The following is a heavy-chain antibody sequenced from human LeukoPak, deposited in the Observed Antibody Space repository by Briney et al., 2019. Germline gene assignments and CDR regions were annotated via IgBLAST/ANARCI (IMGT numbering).Heavy chain of an antibody. Sequence: SETLSLTCAVYGGSFSGYYWNWIRQPPGKGLEWIGEINHSGSTNYNPSLKSRVTISVDTSKNQFSLKLSSVTAADTAVYYCARGRDYYGSGAHYYMDVWGKGTTVTVSS. CDR3: ARGRDYYGSGAHYYMDV. J-gene: IGHJ6*03. CDR2: INHSGST. CDR1: GGSFSGYY. D-gene: IGHD3-10*01. V-gene: IGHV4-34*01.